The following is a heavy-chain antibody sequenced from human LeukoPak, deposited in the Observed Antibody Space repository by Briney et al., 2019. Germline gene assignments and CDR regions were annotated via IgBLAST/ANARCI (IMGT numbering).Heavy chain of an antibody. V-gene: IGHV3-21*01. CDR1: GFTFSSYS. CDR2: ISSSSSYI. Sequence: GGSLRLSCAASGFTFSSYSMNWVRQAPGKGLEWVSSISSSSSYIYYADSVKGRFTISRDNAKSSLYLQMNSLRAEDTAVYYCARSKYSSSSPPGYWGQGTLVTVSS. CDR3: ARSKYSSSSPPGY. J-gene: IGHJ4*02. D-gene: IGHD6-6*01.